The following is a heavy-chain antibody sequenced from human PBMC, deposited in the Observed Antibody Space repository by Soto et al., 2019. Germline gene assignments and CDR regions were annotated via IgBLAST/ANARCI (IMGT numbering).Heavy chain of an antibody. CDR2: IVNDGSDR. Sequence: GGSLRLSCAASGFTFSSYGMHWVRQAPGKGLEWMAVIVNDGSDRYYADSVKGRFTISRDNSKNTLYLQMNSLGVEDTAMYYCARDDDYEANGLDYWGQGTQVTVSS. CDR3: ARDDDYEANGLDY. J-gene: IGHJ4*02. D-gene: IGHD4-17*01. CDR1: GFTFSSYG. V-gene: IGHV3-33*01.